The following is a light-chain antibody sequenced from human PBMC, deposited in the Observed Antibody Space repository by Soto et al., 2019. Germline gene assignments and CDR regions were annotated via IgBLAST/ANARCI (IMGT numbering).Light chain of an antibody. Sequence: AIQMTQSPSSLSASVGDRVTITCRASQDIRDDLGWYQQKPGKAPKLLIYAASTLQSGVPSRFSGSGSATDFTLTINTLQPEDCATYYCLHDYSYPLAFGQGTKVEIK. J-gene: IGKJ1*01. CDR2: AAS. V-gene: IGKV1-6*01. CDR1: QDIRDD. CDR3: LHDYSYPLA.